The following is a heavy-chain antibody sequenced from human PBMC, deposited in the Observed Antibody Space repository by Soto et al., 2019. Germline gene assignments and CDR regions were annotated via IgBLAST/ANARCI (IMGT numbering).Heavy chain of an antibody. CDR3: AKGGPVTTDAFEI. CDR2: ISYDGSNK. D-gene: IGHD4-17*01. Sequence: PGGTLRLSCAVSGFSFSSFAMQWVRQALGKGLEWVAVISYDGSNKYYVDSVKGRFTTSRENSKNTLYLQMNSLRAEDTAVYYCAKGGPVTTDAFEIWGQGTIFTVSS. J-gene: IGHJ3*02. V-gene: IGHV3-30-3*01. CDR1: GFSFSSFA.